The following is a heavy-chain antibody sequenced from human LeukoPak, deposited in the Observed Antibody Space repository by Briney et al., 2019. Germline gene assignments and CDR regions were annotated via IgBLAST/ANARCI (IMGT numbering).Heavy chain of an antibody. CDR2: ISFDGNTK. CDR3: AKDLVENYYGSGVTLDY. CDR1: GFTFSSYA. Sequence: GRSLRLSCTASGFTFSSYAMHWVRQAPGEGVQWVAVISFDGNTKFYGDSVKGRFTISRDNSKNTLYLQMNSLRAEDTALYYCAKDLVENYYGSGVTLDYWGQGTLVTVSS. D-gene: IGHD3-10*01. J-gene: IGHJ4*02. V-gene: IGHV3-30*18.